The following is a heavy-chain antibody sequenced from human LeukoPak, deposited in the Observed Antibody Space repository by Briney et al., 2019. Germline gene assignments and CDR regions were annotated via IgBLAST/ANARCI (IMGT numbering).Heavy chain of an antibody. V-gene: IGHV3-53*01. D-gene: IGHD3-10*02. Sequence: PGGSLRLSCAASGFTVSSNSMTWVRQAPGKGLEWVSLIYSGGTTYYADSVKGRFTISRDNSKNTLYLQMKSLRAEDTAVYYCAELGITMIGGVWGKGTTVIISS. CDR3: AELGITMIGGV. CDR2: IYSGGTT. J-gene: IGHJ6*04. CDR1: GFTVSSNS.